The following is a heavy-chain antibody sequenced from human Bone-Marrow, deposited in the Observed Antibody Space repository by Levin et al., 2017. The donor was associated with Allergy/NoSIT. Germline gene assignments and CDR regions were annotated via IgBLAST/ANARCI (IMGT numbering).Heavy chain of an antibody. CDR2: IYDSEIS. V-gene: IGHV4-30-4*01. CDR3: ARGYYDSSGYYLGNWFDT. CDR1: GGSISSGGYY. Sequence: SETLSLTCTVSGGSISSGGYYWSWLRLRPGKGLEWIGYIYDSEISDYNPSLESRLTVLMDTSKNQFSLKMGSVTAADTAVYFCARGYYDSSGYYLGNWFDTWGQGTLVTVSS. J-gene: IGHJ5*02. D-gene: IGHD3-22*01.